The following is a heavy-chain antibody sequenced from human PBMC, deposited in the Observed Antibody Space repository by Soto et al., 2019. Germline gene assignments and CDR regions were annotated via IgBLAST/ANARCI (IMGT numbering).Heavy chain of an antibody. D-gene: IGHD6-13*01. CDR1: GFTFNTYS. Sequence: QVQLVESGGGVVQPGRSLRLSCAASGFTFNTYSMHWVRQAPGKGLEWVAIISHDGNHKYYADSVKGRLTISRDNSKNTLYRQMVSLRAEDTAVYYCARDREPYSSNWDYYSYGMDVWGQGTTVTVS. CDR3: ARDREPYSSNWDYYSYGMDV. J-gene: IGHJ6*02. V-gene: IGHV3-30-3*01. CDR2: ISHDGNHK.